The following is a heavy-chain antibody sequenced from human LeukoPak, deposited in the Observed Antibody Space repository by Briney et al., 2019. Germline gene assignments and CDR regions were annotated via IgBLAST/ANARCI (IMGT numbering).Heavy chain of an antibody. CDR1: GGTFSSYA. Sequence: APVKVSCKASGGTFSSYAISWVRQAPGQGLEWMGGIIPIFGTANYAQKFQGRVTITADESTSTAYMELSSLRSEDTAVYYCARSAVGASGQGAFDIWGQRTMVTVSS. J-gene: IGHJ3*02. D-gene: IGHD1-26*01. V-gene: IGHV1-69*13. CDR2: IIPIFGTA. CDR3: ARSAVGASGQGAFDI.